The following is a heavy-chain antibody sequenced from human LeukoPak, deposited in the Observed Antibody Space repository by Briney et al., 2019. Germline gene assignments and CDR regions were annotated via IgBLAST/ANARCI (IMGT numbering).Heavy chain of an antibody. D-gene: IGHD6-13*01. J-gene: IGHJ6*02. CDR3: AKDVAAAGYYGMDV. CDR1: GFTVSSNY. CDR2: IYSGGST. V-gene: IGHV3-53*05. Sequence: GGSLRLSCAASGFTVSSNYMSWVRQAPGKGLEWVSVIYSGGSTYYADSVKGRFTISRDNSKNTLYLQMNSLRAEDTAVYYCAKDVAAAGYYGMDVWGQGTTVTVSS.